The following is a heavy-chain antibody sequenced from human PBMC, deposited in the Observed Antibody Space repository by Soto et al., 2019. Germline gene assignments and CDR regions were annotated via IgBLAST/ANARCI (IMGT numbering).Heavy chain of an antibody. V-gene: IGHV3-30*18. CDR2: ISYDGSNK. CDR3: AKDAAAGTSAFDI. Sequence: GRSLRLSCAASGFTFSSYGMHLVRQAPGKGLEWVAVISYDGSNKYYADSVKGRFTISRDNSKNTLYLQMNSLRAEDTAVYYCAKDAAAGTSAFDIWGQGTMVTVSS. J-gene: IGHJ3*02. D-gene: IGHD6-13*01. CDR1: GFTFSSYG.